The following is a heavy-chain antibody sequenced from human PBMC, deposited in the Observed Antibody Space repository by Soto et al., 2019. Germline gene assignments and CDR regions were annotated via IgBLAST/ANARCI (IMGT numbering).Heavy chain of an antibody. D-gene: IGHD2-2*01. CDR3: ARGGGGLYCSSTSCPKPPFDV. V-gene: IGHV4-34*01. CDR1: GGSFSGYY. J-gene: IGHJ4*02. Sequence: PSETLSLTCAVYGGSFSGYYWSWIRQPPGKGLEWIGEINHSGSTNYNPSLKSRVTISVDTSKNQFSLKLSSVTAADTAVYYCARGGGGLYCSSTSCPKPPFDVWGQGTLVTVSS. CDR2: INHSGST.